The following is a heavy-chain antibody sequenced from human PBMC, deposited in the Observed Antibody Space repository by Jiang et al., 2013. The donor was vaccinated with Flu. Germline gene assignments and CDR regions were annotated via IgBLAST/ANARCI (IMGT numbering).Heavy chain of an antibody. CDR2: ISYSGTT. D-gene: IGHD3-22*01. V-gene: IGHV4-31*03. CDR1: LGSMRSDIYY. CDR3: ARATAPYYFDNNGYYFYFDY. J-gene: IGHJ4*02. Sequence: GSGLVKPSQTLSLTCTVSLGSMRSDIYYWSWLRQHPGKGLEWVGYISYSGTTYYNPSLKSRLAISIDTSQSQFSLELTSVTAADTAVYYCARATAPYYFDNNGYYFYFDYWGQGPWSPSPQ.